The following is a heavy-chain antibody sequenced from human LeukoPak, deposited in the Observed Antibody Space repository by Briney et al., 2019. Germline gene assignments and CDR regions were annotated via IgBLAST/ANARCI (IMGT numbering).Heavy chain of an antibody. CDR1: GFTFSTYW. Sequence: GGPLRLSCAASGFTFSTYWMPGVRQAPGKGLEWVAVISYVGSNKYYADSVKGRFTISRDNSKNTLYLQMNSLRAEDTAVYYCATNRDGYTYYFDYWGQGTLVTVSS. CDR3: ATNRDGYTYYFDY. V-gene: IGHV3-30*03. CDR2: ISYVGSNK. D-gene: IGHD5-24*01. J-gene: IGHJ4*02.